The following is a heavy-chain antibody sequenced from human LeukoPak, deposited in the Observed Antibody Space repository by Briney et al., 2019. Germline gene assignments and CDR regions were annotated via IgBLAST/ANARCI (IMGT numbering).Heavy chain of an antibody. CDR1: GGTISSYY. J-gene: IGHJ5*02. CDR3: ATGRWGSSWYRRFDP. D-gene: IGHD6-13*01. Sequence: PSETLCLTCTVSGGTISSYYLNWIRQPPGKGLEWIGYIYYSGSTNYNPSLKSRVTISVDTSKNQFYLKLSTVTAADTAVYYCATGRWGSSWYRRFDPWGQAPLTMVSS. V-gene: IGHV4-59*08. CDR2: IYYSGST.